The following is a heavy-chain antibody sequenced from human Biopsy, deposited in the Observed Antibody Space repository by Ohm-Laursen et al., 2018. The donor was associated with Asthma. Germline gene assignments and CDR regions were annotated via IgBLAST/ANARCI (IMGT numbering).Heavy chain of an antibody. J-gene: IGHJ6*02. Sequence: SLRLSCTASGFTFSSYAMNWVRQAPGKGLEWVSGIRGNDGSTYYADSVKGRFTISRDNFKRTLYLQMNSLRAEDAALYYCARIAICTKTACGPYDIYEMDVWGQGTTVTVSS. CDR3: ARIAICTKTACGPYDIYEMDV. V-gene: IGHV3-23*01. CDR2: IRGNDGST. CDR1: GFTFSSYA. D-gene: IGHD5-18*01.